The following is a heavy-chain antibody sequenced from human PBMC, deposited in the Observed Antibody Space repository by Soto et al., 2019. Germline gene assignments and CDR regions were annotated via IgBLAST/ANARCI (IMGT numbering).Heavy chain of an antibody. CDR3: ARDNRNYGGLHLDS. CDR2: IYYSGST. J-gene: IGHJ4*02. CDR1: GGSISSGGYY. D-gene: IGHD4-4*01. Sequence: SETLSLTCTVSGGSISSGGYYWSWIRQHPGKGLEWIGYIYYSGSTYYNPSLKSRVTISVDTSKNQFSLKLSSVTAADTAVYYCARDNRNYGGLHLDSWGQGTLVTAPQ. V-gene: IGHV4-31*03.